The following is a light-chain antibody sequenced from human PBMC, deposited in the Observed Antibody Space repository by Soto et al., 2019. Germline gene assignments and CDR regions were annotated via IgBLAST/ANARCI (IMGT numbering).Light chain of an antibody. CDR1: QSVSSN. CDR2: SAS. V-gene: IGKV3-20*01. CDR3: QQYAGSPRT. J-gene: IGKJ1*01. Sequence: EIVLTQSPGTLSLSPWERATLSCRASQSVSSNLAWYQQKPGQAPRLLIYSASRRATGIPDRFTGSGSGTDFTLTINRVEPEDFAVYFCQQYAGSPRTFGQGTTVDIK.